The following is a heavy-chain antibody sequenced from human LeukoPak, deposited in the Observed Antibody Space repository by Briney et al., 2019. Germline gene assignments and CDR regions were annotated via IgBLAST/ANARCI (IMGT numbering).Heavy chain of an antibody. CDR3: AKDGKTRNWNYFQAKPVY. CDR2: ISGSGGGT. V-gene: IGHV3-23*01. J-gene: IGHJ4*02. CDR1: GFTVSTSA. D-gene: IGHD1-7*01. Sequence: GGSLRLSCAAAGFTVSTSAMSWVRQAPGKGLEWVSGISGSGGGTYYADSVKGRFSIYRDISKNTLYLQMNSLRAEDTAIYYCAKDGKTRNWNYFQAKPVYWGQGTLVTVSS.